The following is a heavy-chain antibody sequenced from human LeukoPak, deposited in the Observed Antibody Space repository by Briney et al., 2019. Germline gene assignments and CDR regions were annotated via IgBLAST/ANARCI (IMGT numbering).Heavy chain of an antibody. CDR1: GFTFSSYA. CDR2: INHSGST. V-gene: IGHV4-34*01. CDR3: ARNYCSGGSCYPRERYYYYYGMDV. Sequence: PGGSLRLSCAASGFTFSSYAMSWIRQPPGKGREWSGEINHSGSTNYNPSLKSRVTISVDTSKNQFSLKLSSVTAADTAVYYCARNYCSGGSCYPRERYYYYYGMDVWGQGTTVTVSS. D-gene: IGHD2-15*01. J-gene: IGHJ6*02.